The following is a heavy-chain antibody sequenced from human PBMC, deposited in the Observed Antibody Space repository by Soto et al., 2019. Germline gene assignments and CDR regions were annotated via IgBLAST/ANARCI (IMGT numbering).Heavy chain of an antibody. D-gene: IGHD6-13*01. V-gene: IGHV3-30*18. CDR3: AKDGIAAAGTSYYYYYYMDV. Sequence: QVQLVESGGGVVQPGRSLRLSCAASGFTFSSYGMHWVRQAPGKGLEWVAVISYDGSNKYYADSVKGRFTISRDNSKNTLYLQMNSLRAEDTAVYYCAKDGIAAAGTSYYYYYYMDVWGKGTTVTVSS. CDR1: GFTFSSYG. J-gene: IGHJ6*03. CDR2: ISYDGSNK.